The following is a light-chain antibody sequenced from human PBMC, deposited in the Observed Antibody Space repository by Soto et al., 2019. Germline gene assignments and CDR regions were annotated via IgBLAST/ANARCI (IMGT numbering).Light chain of an antibody. CDR2: DDN. CDR1: SSNIGGNS. Sequence: QSVMTQPPSVSAAPGQKVTICCSGSSSNIGGNSVSWYHQHPGTAPKLLIYDDNKRPSGIPDRFSGPKSGTSATLRITVFQAGDEAYYYCGSWDSSLSAYVFGTGTKLTVL. J-gene: IGLJ1*01. V-gene: IGLV1-51*01. CDR3: GSWDSSLSAYV.